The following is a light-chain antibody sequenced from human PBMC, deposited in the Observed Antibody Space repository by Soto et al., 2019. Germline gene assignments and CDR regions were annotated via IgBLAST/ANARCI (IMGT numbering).Light chain of an antibody. V-gene: IGKV1-39*01. CDR1: QSISTY. Sequence: DIQMTQSPSSLSASVGDRVTIACRAGQSISTYLNWYQQKPGKAPKLLIFAASSLKSGVPSRFSGSGSGTDFTLTINSLQLEDFATYDGQQSNSDPTFGGGTKVEIK. CDR2: AAS. CDR3: QQSNSDPT. J-gene: IGKJ4*01.